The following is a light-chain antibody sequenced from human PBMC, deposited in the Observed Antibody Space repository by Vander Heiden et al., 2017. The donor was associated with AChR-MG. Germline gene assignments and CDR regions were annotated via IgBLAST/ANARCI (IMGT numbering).Light chain of an antibody. J-gene: IGLJ1*01. CDR2: DVS. V-gene: IGLV2-11*01. Sequence: QSALTQPRSVSGSPGQSVTISCTGTSSDVGGYNYVSWYQQHPDKAPKLMIYDVSKRPSGVPDRFSGSKSGNTASLTISGLQAEDEADYYCCSHAGSYGVFGTGTKVTVL. CDR3: CSHAGSYGV. CDR1: SSDVGGYNY.